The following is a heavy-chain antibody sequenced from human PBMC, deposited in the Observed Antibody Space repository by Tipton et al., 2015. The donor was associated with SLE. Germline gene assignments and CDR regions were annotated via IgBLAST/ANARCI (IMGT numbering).Heavy chain of an antibody. J-gene: IGHJ4*02. V-gene: IGHV4-59*10. CDR3: ARRGGYFDY. CDR2: IYTSGST. D-gene: IGHD3-10*01. Sequence: TLSLTCAVYGGSFSGYYWSWIRQPAGKGLEWIGHIYTSGSTNYNPSLKSRVTISVDTSKNQFSLKLSSVTAADTAVYYCARRGGYFDYWGQGTLVTVSS. CDR1: GGSFSGYY.